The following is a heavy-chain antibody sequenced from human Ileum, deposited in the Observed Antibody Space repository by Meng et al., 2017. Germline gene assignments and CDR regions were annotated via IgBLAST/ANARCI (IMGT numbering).Heavy chain of an antibody. CDR3: ARLEYSGYDRTFDH. D-gene: IGHD5-12*01. V-gene: IGHV3-7*01. J-gene: IGHJ4*02. Sequence: WVRQAPGRGLEWVANIRQDGSEKYYVDSVKGRFTVSRDNAKNSLYLQLSSLRAEDTAVYYCARLEYSGYDRTFDHWGQGSLVTVSS. CDR2: IRQDGSEK.